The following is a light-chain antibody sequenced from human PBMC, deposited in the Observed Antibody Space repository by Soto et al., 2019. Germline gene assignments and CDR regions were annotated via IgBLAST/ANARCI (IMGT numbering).Light chain of an antibody. Sequence: DIRMTQSPSSLSVSVGDRVTITCQASQEIKSNLNRFQQKSGKAPRLLVYDASNLETGVTSRFSGSGSGTDFTFTIRSLQPEDNATYFCQQYYNFPFTFGPGTKVDI. J-gene: IGKJ3*01. CDR1: QEIKSN. CDR3: QQYYNFPFT. V-gene: IGKV1-33*01. CDR2: DAS.